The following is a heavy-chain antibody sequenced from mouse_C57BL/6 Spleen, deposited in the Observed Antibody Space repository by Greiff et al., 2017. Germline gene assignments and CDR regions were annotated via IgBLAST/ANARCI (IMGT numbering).Heavy chain of an antibody. D-gene: IGHD3-3*01. CDR2: IRNKANGYTT. V-gene: IGHV7-3*01. CDR1: GFTFTDYY. J-gene: IGHJ4*01. Sequence: DVQLVESGGCLVQPGGSLSLSCAASGFTFTDYYMSWVRQPPGKALEWLGFIRNKANGYTTEYSASVKGRFTISRDNSQSILYLQMNALRAEDSATYYCARSPRAAAMDYWGQGTSVTVSS. CDR3: ARSPRAAAMDY.